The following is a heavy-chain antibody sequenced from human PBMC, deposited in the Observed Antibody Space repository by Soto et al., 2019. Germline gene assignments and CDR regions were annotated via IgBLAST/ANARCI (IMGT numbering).Heavy chain of an antibody. J-gene: IGHJ4*01. CDR2: IYHGGTT. CDR3: ARVHVMVVAGSTFDY. V-gene: IGHV4-38-2*02. D-gene: IGHD6-19*01. CDR1: GYSLSSGSY. Sequence: SETLSLTCTVSGYSLSSGSYWAWIRQPPGKGPEWIASIYHGGTTFYNPSLKSRVTISADTSTNQFSLKLTSVTAADTAVYYCARVHVMVVAGSTFDYWGHGTLVTVSS.